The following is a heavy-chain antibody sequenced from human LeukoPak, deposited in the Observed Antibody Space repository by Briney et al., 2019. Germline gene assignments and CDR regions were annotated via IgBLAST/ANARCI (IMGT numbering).Heavy chain of an antibody. CDR3: AREAGYSYGSFDY. CDR1: DGSINSYY. CDR2: IYYNGNT. Sequence: SETLSLTCSVSDGSINSYYWNWIRRPPGKGLEWIGYIYYNGNTNYSPSLKSRVTISVDASKNQFSLKLSSVTAADTAVYYCAREAGYSYGSFDYWGQGTLVTVSS. D-gene: IGHD5-18*01. J-gene: IGHJ4*02. V-gene: IGHV4-59*01.